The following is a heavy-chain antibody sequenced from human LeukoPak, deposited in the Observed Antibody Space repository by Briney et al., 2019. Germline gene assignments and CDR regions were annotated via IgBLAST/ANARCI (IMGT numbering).Heavy chain of an antibody. CDR1: DDSFSTHY. D-gene: IGHD6-13*01. CDR2: ISYSGST. J-gene: IGHJ4*02. V-gene: IGHV4-59*11. Sequence: SETLSLTCTVSDDSFSTHYWTWIRQPPGKGLEWIGYISYSGSTNYNPSLKSRVTISVDTSKNQFSLKLSSVTAADTAVYYCARGGRGPSFRIAAAGLFDYWGQGTLVTVSS. CDR3: ARGGRGPSFRIAAAGLFDY.